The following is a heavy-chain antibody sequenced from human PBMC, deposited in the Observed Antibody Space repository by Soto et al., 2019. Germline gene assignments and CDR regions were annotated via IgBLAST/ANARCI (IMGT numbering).Heavy chain of an antibody. CDR1: GGSISSSSYY. CDR3: ARTLYSSGWEIIYCYYGMDV. V-gene: IGHV4-39*01. Sequence: PSETLSLTCTVSGGSISSSSYYWGWIRQPPGKGLEWIGSIYYSGSTYYNPSLKSRVTISVDTSKNQFSLKLSSVTAADTAVYYCARTLYSSGWEIIYCYYGMDVWGQGTTVTVSS. CDR2: IYYSGST. J-gene: IGHJ6*02. D-gene: IGHD6-19*01.